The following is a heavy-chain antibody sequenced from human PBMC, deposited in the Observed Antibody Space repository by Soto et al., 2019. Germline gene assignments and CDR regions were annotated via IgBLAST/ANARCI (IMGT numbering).Heavy chain of an antibody. D-gene: IGHD3-10*01. CDR1: GFSLSASGVG. CDR3: ARTYFYGLGSRTYDY. V-gene: IGHV2-5*02. J-gene: IGHJ4*02. CDR2: IYWDDDK. Sequence: SGPTLVNPPQTLTLTFSFSGFSLSASGVGVTWIRQSPGKALEWLAIIYWDDDKSYSPSLKSRLTITKDTSKNQVVLSMTNMAPVDTAPYFCARTYFYGLGSRTYDYWGQGTLVTVSS.